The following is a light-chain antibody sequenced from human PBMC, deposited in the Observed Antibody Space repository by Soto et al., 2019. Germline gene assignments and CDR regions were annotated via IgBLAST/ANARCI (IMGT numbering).Light chain of an antibody. Sequence: DIQMTQSPSSLSASIGDRVTITCRASQSISSYLNWYQTKPGKAPKLLIYATSNLHSGVPSSFSGSGSGTHFPLTIRTLQPEDFASYCCQQSFSTPFTFGPGTRVDI. CDR3: QQSFSTPFT. CDR2: ATS. V-gene: IGKV1-39*01. CDR1: QSISSY. J-gene: IGKJ3*01.